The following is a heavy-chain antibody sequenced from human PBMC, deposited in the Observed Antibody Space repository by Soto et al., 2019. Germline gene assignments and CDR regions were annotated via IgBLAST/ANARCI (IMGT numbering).Heavy chain of an antibody. CDR2: IGTTGDT. V-gene: IGHV3-13*01. D-gene: IGHD3-10*01. CDR1: GFTFGTYD. CDR3: ARGFVYGSGSLRPGPSDGFDI. J-gene: IGHJ3*02. Sequence: GSLRLSCAASGFTFGTYDMHWVRQVTGKGLEWVSAIGTTGDTYYSGSVKGRFTISREDARNSLYLQMKSLRAGDTAIYYCARGFVYGSGSLRPGPSDGFDIWGQGTMVTVSS.